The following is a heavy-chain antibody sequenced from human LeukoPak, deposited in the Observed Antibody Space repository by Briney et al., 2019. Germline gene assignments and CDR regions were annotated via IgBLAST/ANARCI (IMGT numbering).Heavy chain of an antibody. Sequence: PGGSLRLSCAASGFTFSSYWMDWVRQAPGKGLVWVSRIKSDGSNTNYADSVKGRFTISRDNAKNTLYLQMKSLRAEDTALYYCARPTVPIDYWGQGTLVTVSS. D-gene: IGHD4-17*01. CDR1: GFTFSSYW. V-gene: IGHV3-74*01. CDR3: ARPTVPIDY. J-gene: IGHJ4*02. CDR2: IKSDGSNT.